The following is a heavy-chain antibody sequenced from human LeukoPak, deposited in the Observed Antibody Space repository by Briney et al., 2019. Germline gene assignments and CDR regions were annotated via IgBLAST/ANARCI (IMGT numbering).Heavy chain of an antibody. J-gene: IGHJ4*02. CDR1: GFTVSSNY. V-gene: IGHV3-53*01. D-gene: IGHD5-18*01. Sequence: GGSLRLSCAASGFTVSSNYMSWVRQAPGKGLEWVSVIYSGGSTYYADSVKGRFTISRDNSKNTLYLQMNSLRAEDTAVFYCAREIIQLPGYFDYWGQGTLVTVSS. CDR3: AREIIQLPGYFDY. CDR2: IYSGGST.